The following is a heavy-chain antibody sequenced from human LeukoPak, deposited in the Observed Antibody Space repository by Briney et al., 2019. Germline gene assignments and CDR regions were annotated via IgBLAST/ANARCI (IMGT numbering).Heavy chain of an antibody. J-gene: IGHJ4*02. V-gene: IGHV1-18*01. CDR2: ISAYNGNT. CDR1: GYIFTNYG. Sequence: ASVKVSCKASGYIFTNYGITWVRQAPGQGLEWMGWISAYNGNTNYAQDLQARVAMTTDTSTSTVYMELRSLRSDDTAVYYCARDHILMVRGVIDYWGQGTLVTVSS. CDR3: ARDHILMVRGVIDY. D-gene: IGHD3-10*01.